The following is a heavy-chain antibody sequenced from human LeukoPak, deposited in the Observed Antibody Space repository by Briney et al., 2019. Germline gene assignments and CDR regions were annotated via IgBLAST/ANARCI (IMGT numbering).Heavy chain of an antibody. CDR2: IVVGSGNT. CDR1: GFTFTSSA. V-gene: IGHV1-58*02. J-gene: IGHJ5*02. D-gene: IGHD3-22*01. CDR3: ARKTYYYDSSGYYSWFDP. Sequence: ASVKVSCKASGFTFTSSAMQWVRQARGQRLEWIGWIVVGSGNTNYAQKFQERVTITRDMSTSTAYMELSSLRSEDTAVYYCARKTYYYDSSGYYSWFDPWGQGTLVTVSS.